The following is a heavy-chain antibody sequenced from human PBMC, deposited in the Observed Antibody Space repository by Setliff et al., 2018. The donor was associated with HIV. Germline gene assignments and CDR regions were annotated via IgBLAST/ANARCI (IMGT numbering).Heavy chain of an antibody. V-gene: IGHV1-18*01. CDR3: ARNTYYYDSSGSGGYYFDY. CDR2: ISAYNGNT. D-gene: IGHD3-22*01. Sequence: ASVKVSCKASGYTFTSYGISWVRQAPGQGLEWMGWISAYNGNTNYAQKLQSRVTMTTDTSTSTAYMELRSLRSDDTAVYYCARNTYYYDSSGSGGYYFDYWGQGTLVTVSS. CDR1: GYTFTSYG. J-gene: IGHJ4*02.